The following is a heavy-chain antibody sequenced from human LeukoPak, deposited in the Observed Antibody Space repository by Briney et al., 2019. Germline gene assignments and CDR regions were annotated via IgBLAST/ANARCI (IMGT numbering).Heavy chain of an antibody. Sequence: GGSLRLSCAASGFTVSSNYMSWVRQAPGKGLEWVSVIYSGGSTYYADSVKGRFTISRDNSKNTLYLQMNSLRAEDTAVYYCARETYCGGDCYYLGADIWGQGTMVTVSS. CDR1: GFTVSSNY. V-gene: IGHV3-66*01. CDR3: ARETYCGGDCYYLGADI. D-gene: IGHD2-21*01. CDR2: IYSGGST. J-gene: IGHJ3*02.